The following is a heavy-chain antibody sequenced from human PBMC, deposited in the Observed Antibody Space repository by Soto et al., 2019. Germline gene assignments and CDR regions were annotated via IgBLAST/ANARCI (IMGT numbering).Heavy chain of an antibody. V-gene: IGHV3-30-3*01. D-gene: IGHD3-10*01. Sequence: QVHLVESGGGVVQPGRSLRLSCAASGFNFSDYALHWVRQAPGKGLQWMAVISNDGRNKYYADSVKGRFTISRDNSRNTVSLQMSSLRSDETAVFYCARAALTDYYGLGSYWGPFDSWGQGTLVTVSS. CDR2: ISNDGRNK. CDR1: GFNFSDYA. CDR3: ARAALTDYYGLGSYWGPFDS. J-gene: IGHJ4*02.